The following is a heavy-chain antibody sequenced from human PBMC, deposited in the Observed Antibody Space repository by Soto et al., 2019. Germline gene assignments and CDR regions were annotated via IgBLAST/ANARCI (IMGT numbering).Heavy chain of an antibody. CDR3: AKVPWNLAHSHYFDH. J-gene: IGHJ4*02. Sequence: QVQVVESGGGVVQPGRSLRISCAASGFTFSSYGMHWVRQAPGKGLAWVAGISDDGSKIYYADSVKGRFTVSRDNSKNTMYLHMNSLRDEDTALYYCAKVPWNLAHSHYFDHWGQGTLVTVSS. V-gene: IGHV3-30*18. D-gene: IGHD1-1*01. CDR1: GFTFSSYG. CDR2: ISDDGSKI.